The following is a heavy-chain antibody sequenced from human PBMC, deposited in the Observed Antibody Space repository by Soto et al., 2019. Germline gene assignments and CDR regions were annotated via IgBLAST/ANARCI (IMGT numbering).Heavy chain of an antibody. CDR1: GGTFSSYT. D-gene: IGHD3-10*01. V-gene: IGHV1-69*02. CDR2: IIPILGIA. J-gene: IGHJ5*02. Sequence: ASVKVSCKASGGTFSSYTISWVRRAPGQGLEWMGRIIPILGIANYAQKFQGRVTITADKSTSTAYMELSSLRSEDTAVYYCARGQKSMVRGVIIKSGADNWFDPWGQGTLVTVSS. CDR3: ARGQKSMVRGVIIKSGADNWFDP.